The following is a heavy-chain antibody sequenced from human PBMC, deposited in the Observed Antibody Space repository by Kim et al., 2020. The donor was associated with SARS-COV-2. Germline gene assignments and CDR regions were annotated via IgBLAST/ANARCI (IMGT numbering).Heavy chain of an antibody. CDR3: STYRLSAIEGGLSFYYM. Sequence: GGSLRLSCSGSGFFFGYYTMNWVRQAPGKGLEWVSSISSDSTSIKYADSVKCRFTISRDNSKNSLDLQMTSLRVEDPAVYYCSTYRLSAIEGGLSFYYM. CDR1: GFFFGYYT. J-gene: IGHJ6*03. V-gene: IGHV3-21*01. D-gene: IGHD5-12*01. CDR2: ISSDSTSI.